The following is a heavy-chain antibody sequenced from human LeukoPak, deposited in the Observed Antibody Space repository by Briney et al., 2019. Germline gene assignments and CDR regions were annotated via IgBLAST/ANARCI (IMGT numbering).Heavy chain of an antibody. CDR2: IGSYNGNT. J-gene: IGHJ4*02. CDR1: GYTFSNYD. D-gene: IGHD4-17*01. CDR3: ARAGGPTVTLPNDY. Sequence: ASVKVSCKASGYTFSNYDINWVRQAPGQGLEWMGWIGSYNGNTNYAQKLQGRVTMTRDMSTSTVYMELSSLRSEDTAVYYCARAGGPTVTLPNDYWGQGTLGTVSS. V-gene: IGHV1-18*01.